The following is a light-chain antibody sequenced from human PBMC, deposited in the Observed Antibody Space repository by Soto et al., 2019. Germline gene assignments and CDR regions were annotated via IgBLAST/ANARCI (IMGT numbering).Light chain of an antibody. V-gene: IGKV3-11*01. J-gene: IGKJ1*01. Sequence: EIVLTQSPATLSLSPGERATLSCRASQSVSSYLAWYKQKPGQAPRLLIYDASNRATGIPARFSGSGSGTDFTLTISSLEPEDFAVYYCQQRSNWPPWTVGQGTKVDIK. CDR3: QQRSNWPPWT. CDR1: QSVSSY. CDR2: DAS.